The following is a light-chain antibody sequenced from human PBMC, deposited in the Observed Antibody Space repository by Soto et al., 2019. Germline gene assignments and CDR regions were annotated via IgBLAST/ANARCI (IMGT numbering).Light chain of an antibody. J-gene: IGLJ2*01. CDR3: SSYAGKVS. Sequence: QSVLTQPPSASGSLGQSITISCTGTSSDVGGNKYVSWYQQHPGKAPKLMIYDVTKRPSGVPDRFSGYKSGNTDSLAVSGLQAEDEADYYCSSYAGKVSFGGGTQLTVL. CDR2: DVT. V-gene: IGLV2-8*01. CDR1: SSDVGGNKY.